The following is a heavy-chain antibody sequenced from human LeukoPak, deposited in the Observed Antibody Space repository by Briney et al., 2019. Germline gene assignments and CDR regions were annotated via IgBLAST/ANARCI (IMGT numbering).Heavy chain of an antibody. D-gene: IGHD1-26*01. Sequence: SETLSLTCAVYGGSFSGYYWSWIRQPPGKGLEWIGEINHSGSTNYNPSLKRRVTISVDTSKNQFSLKLSSVTAADTAVYYCARGSPGGSYYNYWGQGTLVTVSS. CDR3: ARGSPGGSYYNY. CDR2: INHSGST. V-gene: IGHV4-34*01. CDR1: GGSFSGYY. J-gene: IGHJ4*02.